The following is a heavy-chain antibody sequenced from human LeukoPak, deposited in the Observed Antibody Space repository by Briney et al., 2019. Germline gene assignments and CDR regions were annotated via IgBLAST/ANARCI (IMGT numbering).Heavy chain of an antibody. CDR3: ASSSWGSYPYYFDY. CDR2: ISSSSSYI. D-gene: IGHD3-16*02. J-gene: IGHJ4*02. V-gene: IGHV3-21*01. Sequence: GGSLRLSCAASGFTFSSYSMNWVRQAPGKGLGWVSSISSSSSYIYYADSVKGRFTISRDNAKNSLYLQMNSLRAEDTAVYYCASSSWGSYPYYFDYWGQGTLVTVSS. CDR1: GFTFSSYS.